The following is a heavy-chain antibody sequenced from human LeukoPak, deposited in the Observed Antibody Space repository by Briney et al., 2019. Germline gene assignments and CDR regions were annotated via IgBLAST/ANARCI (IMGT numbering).Heavy chain of an antibody. J-gene: IGHJ4*02. CDR1: GYTFTSYG. D-gene: IGHD3-22*01. V-gene: IGHV1-18*01. Sequence: ASVKVSCKASGYTFTSYGISWVRQAPGQGLEWMGWISAYNGNTNYAQKLQGRVTMTTDTSTSTAYMELRSLRSDDTAVYYCARFYDSSGYYSTTDDYWGQGTLVTASS. CDR3: ARFYDSSGYYSTTDDY. CDR2: ISAYNGNT.